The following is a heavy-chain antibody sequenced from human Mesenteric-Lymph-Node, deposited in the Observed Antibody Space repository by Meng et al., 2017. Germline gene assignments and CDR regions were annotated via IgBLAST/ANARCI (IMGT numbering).Heavy chain of an antibody. CDR2: VVYSGTT. Sequence: QVQQQQWGAGLLKPSETLSLTCAVYGGSFSSSSYYWAWIRQPPGEGLEWIGSVVYSGTTYYTSSLKSRVSISVDTSKNQFSLKLSSVTAADTAVYYCARHHHSPTFDYWGQGTLVTVSS. V-gene: IGHV4-39*01. CDR1: GGSFSSSSYY. J-gene: IGHJ4*02. D-gene: IGHD1-14*01. CDR3: ARHHHSPTFDY.